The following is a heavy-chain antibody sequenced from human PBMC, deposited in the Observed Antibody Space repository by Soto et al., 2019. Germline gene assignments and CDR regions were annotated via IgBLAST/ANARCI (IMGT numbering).Heavy chain of an antibody. CDR2: ISHSGHNT. D-gene: IGHD1-1*01. CDR3: ANMGAGEAGTAPPFDY. J-gene: IGHJ4*02. V-gene: IGHV3-23*01. CDR1: GFTFSTYA. Sequence: PGGSLRLSCAASGFTFSTYAMSWVRQAPGKGLEWVSGISHSGHNTYYADSVKGRFTISRDNSKNTLYLQMNSLRAGDTAVYYCANMGAGEAGTAPPFDYWGQGTLVTVSS.